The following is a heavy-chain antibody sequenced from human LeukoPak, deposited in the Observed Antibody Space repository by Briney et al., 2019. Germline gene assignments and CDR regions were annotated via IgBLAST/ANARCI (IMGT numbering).Heavy chain of an antibody. V-gene: IGHV1-69*05. CDR2: SVPFFGTA. D-gene: IGHD2-8*01. CDR3: ARNGGPYYFDS. J-gene: IGHJ4*02. CDR1: GGTFNSYV. Sequence: ASVNVSCTAPGGTFNSYVISWVRQAPGQGLEWMGGSVPFFGTANYAQKFQGRVTLTRDESTSTAYMELNNLRYEDTAVYFCARNGGPYYFDSWGQGTLVTVSS.